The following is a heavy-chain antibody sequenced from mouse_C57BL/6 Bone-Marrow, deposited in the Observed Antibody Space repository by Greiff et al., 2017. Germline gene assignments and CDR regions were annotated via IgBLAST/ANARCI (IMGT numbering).Heavy chain of an antibody. J-gene: IGHJ3*01. CDR1: GYAFTNYL. D-gene: IGHD3-2*02. CDR3: ARSRNGSSGYFAY. Sequence: QVQLQQSGAELVRPGTSVKVSCKASGYAFTNYLIEWVKQRPGQGLEWIGVINPGSGGTNYNEKFKGKATLTADKSSSTAYMQLSSLTSEDSAVYFCARSRNGSSGYFAYWGQGTLVTVSA. V-gene: IGHV1-54*01. CDR2: INPGSGGT.